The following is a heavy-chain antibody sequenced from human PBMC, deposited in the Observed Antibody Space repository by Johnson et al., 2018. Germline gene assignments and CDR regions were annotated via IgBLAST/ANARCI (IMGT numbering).Heavy chain of an antibody. CDR2: IRNKYYGGTT. D-gene: IGHD3-3*01. Sequence: VQLVQSGGGLVQPGRSLRLSCTASGFNFGDYSMSWFRQAPGQGLEWVSFIRNKYYGGTTEYAASVKGRFTIARDDSKSIPYLQMNSLKTEDTAVYYCSRFLEYYAAYYYYGMDVWGQGTTVTVSS. V-gene: IGHV3-49*03. J-gene: IGHJ6*02. CDR1: GFNFGDYS. CDR3: SRFLEYYAAYYYYGMDV.